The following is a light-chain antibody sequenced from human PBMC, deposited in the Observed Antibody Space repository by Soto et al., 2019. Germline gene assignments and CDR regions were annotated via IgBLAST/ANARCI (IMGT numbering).Light chain of an antibody. V-gene: IGKV1-12*01. CDR3: QQASTFPPS. CDR2: AAS. Sequence: DIQMTQSPSSVSASVGDIVTITCRASQDISTWLAWYQQKPGRAPNLLIRAASSLQRGVPSRFSGSGSGTDFTLTISSLQPEDFATYYCQQASTFPPSFGGGTKVEIK. J-gene: IGKJ4*01. CDR1: QDISTW.